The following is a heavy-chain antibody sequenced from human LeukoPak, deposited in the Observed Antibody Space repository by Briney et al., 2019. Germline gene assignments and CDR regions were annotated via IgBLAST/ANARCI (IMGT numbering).Heavy chain of an antibody. J-gene: IGHJ2*01. V-gene: IGHV4-59*08. CDR2: IYYSGTT. Sequence: SETLSLTCTVSGGSISDYYWSWIRQPPGKGLEWMGYIYYSGTTKYNPSLKSRVTLSIDTSKNQFSLNLSSVTAADTAVYYCARTSYYYDTSGYNWYFALWGRGTLVTVSS. CDR1: GGSISDYY. D-gene: IGHD3-22*01. CDR3: ARTSYYYDTSGYNWYFAL.